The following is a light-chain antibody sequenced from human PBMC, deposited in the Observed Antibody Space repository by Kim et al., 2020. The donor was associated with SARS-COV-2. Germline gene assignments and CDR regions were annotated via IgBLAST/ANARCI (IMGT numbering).Light chain of an antibody. Sequence: SYELTQPPSVSVSPGQTASITCSGDTLVNEYASWYQQKPGQSPVLVIYQDTKRPSGIPERFSGSNSGNTATLTISGTQAMDEADYYCQAWDSSTYVFGTGTKVTVL. V-gene: IGLV3-1*01. CDR2: QDT. J-gene: IGLJ1*01. CDR3: QAWDSSTYV. CDR1: TLVNEY.